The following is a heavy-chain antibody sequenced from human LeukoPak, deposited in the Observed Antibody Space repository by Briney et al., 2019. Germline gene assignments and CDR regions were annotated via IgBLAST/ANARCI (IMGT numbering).Heavy chain of an antibody. CDR2: IWRDGSNR. V-gene: IGHV3-33*01. CDR1: GFIYSHYG. D-gene: IGHD4-11*01. J-gene: IGHJ4*01. Sequence: GGPLRLSCAASGFIYSHYGMHWVRQAPGKGLEWVAVIWRDGSNRFYAGSVKGRLTISRDNSQSTLFLQMNSLRAEDTAMYYCARDAQRGFDYSNSLKYWGHGTLVTVSS. CDR3: ARDAQRGFDYSNSLKY.